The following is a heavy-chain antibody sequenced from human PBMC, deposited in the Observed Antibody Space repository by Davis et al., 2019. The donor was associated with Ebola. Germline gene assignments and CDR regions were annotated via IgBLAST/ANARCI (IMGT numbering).Heavy chain of an antibody. CDR2: ISNGGRT. CDR3: VGGSDAYKTGY. CDR1: GGSVGSDY. D-gene: IGHD5-24*01. Sequence: SETLSLTCSVSGGSVGSDYWSWIRQSPGKGLEWIAFISNGGRTIYNPSLRGRVTISIDTSKNQFSLEVRAVTAADTAFYYRVGGSDAYKTGYWGQGTLVTVSS. V-gene: IGHV4-59*02. J-gene: IGHJ4*02.